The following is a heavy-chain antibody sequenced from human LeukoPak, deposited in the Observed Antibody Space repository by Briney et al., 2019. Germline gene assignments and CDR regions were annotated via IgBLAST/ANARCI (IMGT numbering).Heavy chain of an antibody. V-gene: IGHV4-30-2*01. CDR3: ARHGGSWTFDY. CDR2: FYHSGGT. D-gene: IGHD6-13*01. J-gene: IGHJ4*02. Sequence: PSETLSLTCAVSGGSISNGGYSWSWIRQPPGKGLEWIGTFYHSGGTYYKPSLKSRVILSVDRSKNQLSLRLSSVTAADTAVYFCARHGGSWTFDYWGQGTLVTVSS. CDR1: GGSISNGGYS.